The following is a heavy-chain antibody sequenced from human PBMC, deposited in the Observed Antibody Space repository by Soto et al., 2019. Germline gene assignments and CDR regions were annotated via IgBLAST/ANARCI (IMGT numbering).Heavy chain of an antibody. CDR2: INHSGST. J-gene: IGHJ4*02. CDR3: ARGRPDYYDSSGYYSNDY. V-gene: IGHV4-34*01. CDR1: GGSFSGYY. Sequence: SETLSLTCAVYGGSFSGYYWSWIRQPPGKGLEWIGEINHSGSTNYNPSLKSRVTISVDTSKNQFSLKLSSVTAADTAVYYCARGRPDYYDSSGYYSNDYWGQGTLVTVSS. D-gene: IGHD3-22*01.